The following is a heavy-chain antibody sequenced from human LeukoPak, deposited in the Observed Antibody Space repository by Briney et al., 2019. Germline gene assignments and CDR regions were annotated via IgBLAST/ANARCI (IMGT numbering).Heavy chain of an antibody. CDR3: ARHTGDFWSGYYLYYGMDV. CDR2: IYYSGST. D-gene: IGHD3-3*01. V-gene: IGHV4-59*08. CDR1: GGSISSYY. J-gene: IGHJ6*02. Sequence: PSETLSLTCTVSGGSISSYYWSWIRQPPGKGLEWIGYIYYSGSTNYNPSLKSRVTISVDTSKNQFSPKLSSVTAADTAVYYCARHTGDFWSGYYLYYGMDVWGQGTTVTVSS.